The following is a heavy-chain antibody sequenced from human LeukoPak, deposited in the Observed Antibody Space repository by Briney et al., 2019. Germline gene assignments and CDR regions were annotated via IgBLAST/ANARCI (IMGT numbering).Heavy chain of an antibody. CDR3: AFRNGRALS. CDR2: INYSGNT. V-gene: IGHV4-59*03. CDR1: GDSIDIYY. D-gene: IGHD2-8*01. J-gene: IGHJ5*02. Sequence: PSETLSLTCSVSGDSIDIYYWSWIRQPPGKGLEYIGYINYSGNTNYNPSLRGRVTMSLDTKNQFSLKLTSVTAADTAIYYCAFRNGRALSWGQGALVTVSS.